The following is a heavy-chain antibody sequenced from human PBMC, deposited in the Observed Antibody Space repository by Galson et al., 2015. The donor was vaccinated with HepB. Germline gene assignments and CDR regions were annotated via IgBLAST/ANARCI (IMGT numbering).Heavy chain of an antibody. CDR2: ISYDGSNK. D-gene: IGHD2-15*01. V-gene: IGHV3-30*04. Sequence: SLRLSCAASGFTFSSYAMHWVRQAPGKGLEWVAVISYDGSNKYYADSVQGRFTISRDNSKNTLYLQMNSLRAEDTAVYYCARDFCSGGSCYLFDYWGQGTLVTVSS. J-gene: IGHJ4*02. CDR1: GFTFSSYA. CDR3: ARDFCSGGSCYLFDY.